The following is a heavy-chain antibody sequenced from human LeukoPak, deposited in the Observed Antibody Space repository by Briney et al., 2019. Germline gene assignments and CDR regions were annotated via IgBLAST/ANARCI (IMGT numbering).Heavy chain of an antibody. Sequence: PGGSLRLSCAASGFTFSSYWMSWLRQAPGKGLEWVANIKQDGSEKYYVDSVKGRFTISRDNAKNSLYLQMNSLRAEDTAVYYCARVLDYDFWSGYANWFDPWGQGTLVTVSS. CDR1: GFTFSSYW. CDR3: ARVLDYDFWSGYANWFDP. D-gene: IGHD3-3*01. J-gene: IGHJ5*02. CDR2: IKQDGSEK. V-gene: IGHV3-7*01.